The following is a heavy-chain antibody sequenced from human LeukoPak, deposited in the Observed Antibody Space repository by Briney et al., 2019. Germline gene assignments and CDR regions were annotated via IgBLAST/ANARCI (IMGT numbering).Heavy chain of an antibody. J-gene: IGHJ4*02. Sequence: GGSLRLSCAASRFTFSSYGMHWIRQAPGKGLEWVAYISSSGNTRYYADSVKGRFTISRDNAKNSLYLQMNSLRAEDTAVYYCAWGGIAAFDSWGQGTLVTVSS. CDR2: ISSSGNTR. CDR3: AWGGIAAFDS. V-gene: IGHV3-48*04. D-gene: IGHD2-21*01. CDR1: RFTFSSYG.